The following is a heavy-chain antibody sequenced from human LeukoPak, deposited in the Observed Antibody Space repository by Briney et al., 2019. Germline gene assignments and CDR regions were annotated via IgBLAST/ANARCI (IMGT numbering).Heavy chain of an antibody. J-gene: IGHJ3*02. CDR2: FYHGGST. CDR1: GYSISTGYY. Sequence: PSETLSLTCTVSGYSISTGYYWDWIRQPPGKGLEWIGTFYHGGSTYYNPSLKSRVTISVDTSKNQFSLKLSSVTAADTAVYYCARSRSSWYFAFDIWGQGTMVTVSS. CDR3: ARSRSSWYFAFDI. V-gene: IGHV4-38-2*02. D-gene: IGHD6-13*01.